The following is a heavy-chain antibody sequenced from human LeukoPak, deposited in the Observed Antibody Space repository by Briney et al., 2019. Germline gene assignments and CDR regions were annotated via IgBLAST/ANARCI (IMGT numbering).Heavy chain of an antibody. V-gene: IGHV3-48*03. CDR1: GLTFSSYD. J-gene: IGHJ4*02. D-gene: IGHD5-12*01. CDR2: ISSSGNLI. CDR3: ARGYSGYFYY. Sequence: PGGSLRLSCEASGLTFSSYDMNWVRQAPGKGLEWVSYISSSGNLIHYADSVKGRFTFSRDNARNSLYLQMNSLRAEDTAVYYCARGYSGYFYYWGQGTLVTVSS.